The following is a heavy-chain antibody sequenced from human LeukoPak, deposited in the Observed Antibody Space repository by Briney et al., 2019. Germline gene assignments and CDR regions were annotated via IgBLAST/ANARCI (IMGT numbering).Heavy chain of an antibody. D-gene: IGHD6-13*01. J-gene: IGHJ6*03. CDR2: IGAYNGNT. CDR3: ASRFRYSSSWDYYYYYMDV. CDR1: GYTFTSYG. Sequence: GASVKVSCKASGYTFTSYGISWVRQAPGQGLEWMGWIGAYNGNTNYARKLQGRVTMTTDTSTSTAYMELRSLRSEDTAVYYCASRFRYSSSWDYYYYYMDVWGKGTTVTVSS. V-gene: IGHV1-18*01.